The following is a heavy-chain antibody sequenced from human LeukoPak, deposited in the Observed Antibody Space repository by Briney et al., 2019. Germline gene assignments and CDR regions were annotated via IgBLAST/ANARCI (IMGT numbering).Heavy chain of an antibody. CDR2: ISAYNGNT. J-gene: IGHJ4*02. Sequence: GASVKVSCKASGYTFTSYGISWVRQAPGQGLEWMGWISAYNGNTNYAQKLQGRVTMTTDTSTSTAYMELRSLRSDDTAVYYCARDTPEGWWLRQPEYYSDYWGQGTLVTVSS. CDR3: ARDTPEGWWLRQPEYYSDY. D-gene: IGHD5-12*01. CDR1: GYTFTSYG. V-gene: IGHV1-18*01.